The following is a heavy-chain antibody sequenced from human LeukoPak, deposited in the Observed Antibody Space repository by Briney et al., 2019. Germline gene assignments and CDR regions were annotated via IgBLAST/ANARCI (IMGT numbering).Heavy chain of an antibody. CDR2: IYYSGST. Sequence: KASETLSLTCTVSGGSISSGGYSWSWIRQHPGKGLEWIGYIYYSGSTYYNPSLKSRVTISVDTSKNQFSLKLSSVTAADTAVYYCARDRLGGYPNWFDPWGQGTLVTVSS. J-gene: IGHJ5*02. D-gene: IGHD5-12*01. CDR1: GGSISSGGYS. CDR3: ARDRLGGYPNWFDP. V-gene: IGHV4-31*03.